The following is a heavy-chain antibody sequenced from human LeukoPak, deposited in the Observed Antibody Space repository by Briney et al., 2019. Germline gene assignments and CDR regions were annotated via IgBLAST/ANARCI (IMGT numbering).Heavy chain of an antibody. V-gene: IGHV4-4*07. Sequence: SETLSLTCTVSGGSISSYYWSWIRQPAGKGLEWIGRIYTRGSTNYNPSLKSRVTMSVDTSKNQFSLKLSSVTAADTAVYYCARDRSLVDTAIFYYYYGMDVWGQGTTVTVSS. J-gene: IGHJ6*02. CDR1: GGSISSYY. CDR3: ARDRSLVDTAIFYYYYGMDV. D-gene: IGHD5-18*01. CDR2: IYTRGST.